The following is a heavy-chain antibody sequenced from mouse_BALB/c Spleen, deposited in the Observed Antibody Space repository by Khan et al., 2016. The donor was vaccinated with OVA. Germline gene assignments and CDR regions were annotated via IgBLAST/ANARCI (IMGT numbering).Heavy chain of an antibody. CDR3: LRSLYYYGRAYEGLAY. CDR1: GYTFTSYV. D-gene: IGHD1-1*01. Sequence: VQLKQSGPELVKPGASVKMSCKASGYTFTSYVMHWVKQKPGQGLEWIGYISPNNDGSKYNEKFRSKATMTSDKSSSTAYMELSSLTSEDSAVEYCLRSLYYYGRAYEGLAYWGQGTLVTVSA. V-gene: IGHV1S136*01. J-gene: IGHJ3*01. CDR2: ISPNNDGS.